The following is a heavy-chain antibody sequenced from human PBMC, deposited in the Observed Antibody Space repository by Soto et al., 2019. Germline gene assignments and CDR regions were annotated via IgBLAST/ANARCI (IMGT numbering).Heavy chain of an antibody. J-gene: IGHJ5*02. CDR3: AVCPHAFSTSDWFDP. V-gene: IGHV1-18*01. Sequence: ASVKVSCKTSGYTFNTYVINWVLQAPGQGLELMGWISAYDGKTTYAEKFQGRVTLTTDTSTSTAYMELRSLRSDDTAIYYCAVCPHAFSTSDWFDPWGQGTPVTVSS. D-gene: IGHD2-8*01. CDR1: GYTFNTYV. CDR2: ISAYDGKT.